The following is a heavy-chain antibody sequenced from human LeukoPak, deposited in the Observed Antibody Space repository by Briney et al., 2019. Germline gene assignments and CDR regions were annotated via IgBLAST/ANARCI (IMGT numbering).Heavy chain of an antibody. CDR3: AKQNYASGILGDFQH. D-gene: IGHD3-10*01. V-gene: IGHV3-30-3*02. CDR2: LSYDGSNK. Sequence: PGGSLRLSCAASGFTFSSYAMHWVRQAPGKGLEWVAVLSYDGSNKYYADSVKGRFTISRDNSKNTLYLQMNSLRAEDTAVYYCAKQNYASGILGDFQHWGQGTLVTVSS. J-gene: IGHJ1*01. CDR1: GFTFSSYA.